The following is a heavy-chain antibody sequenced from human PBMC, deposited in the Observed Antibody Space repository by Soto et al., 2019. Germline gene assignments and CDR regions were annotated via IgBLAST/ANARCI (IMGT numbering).Heavy chain of an antibody. CDR1: GFTFSSYA. V-gene: IGHV3-33*08. J-gene: IGHJ4*02. CDR2: IWYDGSNK. D-gene: IGHD3-22*01. Sequence: GGSLRLSCAASGFTFSSYAMHWVRQAPGKGLEWAAVIWYDGSNKYYADSVKGRFTISRDNSKNTLYLQMNSLRAEDTAVYYCARDYDSSGYPRYYFDYWGQGTLVTVSS. CDR3: ARDYDSSGYPRYYFDY.